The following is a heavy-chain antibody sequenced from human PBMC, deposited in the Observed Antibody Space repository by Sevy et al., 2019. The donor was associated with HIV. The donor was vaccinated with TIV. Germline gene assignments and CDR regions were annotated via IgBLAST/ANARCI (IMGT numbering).Heavy chain of an antibody. CDR1: GGSISSYY. V-gene: IGHV4-59*01. CDR2: IYYSGST. Sequence: SETLSLTCTVSGGSISSYYWSWIRQPPGKGLEWIGYIYYSGSTNYNPSLKSRVTISVDTSKNQFSLKLSSVTAADTAVYYCARDMEGWFDPWGQGNLVTVSS. D-gene: IGHD3-10*01. J-gene: IGHJ5*02. CDR3: ARDMEGWFDP.